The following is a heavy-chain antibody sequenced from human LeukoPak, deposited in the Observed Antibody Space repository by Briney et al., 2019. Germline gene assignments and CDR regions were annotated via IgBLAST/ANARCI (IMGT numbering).Heavy chain of an antibody. Sequence: ASVKVSCKASGYTFTSYGISWVRQAPGQGLEWMGWISAYNGNTNYAQKLQGRVTMTTDTSTSTAYMELRSLRSDDTAVYYCARDASNEWDLYPLDYWGQGTLVTVSS. CDR2: ISAYNGNT. CDR3: ARDASNEWDLYPLDY. V-gene: IGHV1-18*01. D-gene: IGHD1-26*01. J-gene: IGHJ4*02. CDR1: GYTFTSYG.